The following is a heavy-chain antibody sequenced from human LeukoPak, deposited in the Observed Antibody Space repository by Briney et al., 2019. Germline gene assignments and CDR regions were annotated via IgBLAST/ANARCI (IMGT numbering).Heavy chain of an antibody. CDR2: INHSGST. Sequence: SETLSLTCAVYGGSFSGYYWSWIRQPPGKGLEWIGEINHSGSTNYNPSLKSRVTISVDTSKTQFSLKLSSVTAADTAVYYCARADYDSSGYYSLDYWGQGTLVTVSS. CDR3: ARADYDSSGYYSLDY. CDR1: GGSFSGYY. D-gene: IGHD3-22*01. J-gene: IGHJ4*02. V-gene: IGHV4-34*01.